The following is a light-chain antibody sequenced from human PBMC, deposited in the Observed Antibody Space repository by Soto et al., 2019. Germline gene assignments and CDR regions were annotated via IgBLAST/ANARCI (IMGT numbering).Light chain of an antibody. CDR3: QQSFVSPWT. CDR2: EAT. CDR1: QNIHKY. J-gene: IGKJ1*01. Sequence: DIQMTQSPSSLSASVGDRVTISCRASQNIHKYLNWYQQRPGKAPNLLVYEATSLETGVSSKFSGSGSGTEFTLTINSLQPEDSASYYCQQSFVSPWTFGQGT. V-gene: IGKV1-39*01.